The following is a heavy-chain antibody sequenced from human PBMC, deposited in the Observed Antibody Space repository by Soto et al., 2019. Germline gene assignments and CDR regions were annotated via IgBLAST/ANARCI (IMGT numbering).Heavy chain of an antibody. D-gene: IGHD2-2*01. V-gene: IGHV3-33*01. CDR3: AREPGRYCSSTSCYFPTI. Sequence: PGGSLRLSCAASGFTFSSYGMHWVRQAPGKGLEWVAVIWYDGSNKYYADSVKGRFTISRDNSKNTLYLQMNSLRAEDTVVYYCAREPGRYCSSTSCYFPTIWGQGTMVTVSS. CDR1: GFTFSSYG. CDR2: IWYDGSNK. J-gene: IGHJ3*02.